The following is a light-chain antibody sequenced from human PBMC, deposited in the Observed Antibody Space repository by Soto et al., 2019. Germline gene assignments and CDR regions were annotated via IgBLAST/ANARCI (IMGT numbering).Light chain of an antibody. Sequence: QSALTQPPSASGAPGQSVTISCTGTSSDVGDYNYVSWYQQHPGKVPKLIIFEVTKRPSGVPDRFSGSKSGNTASLTVSGLQAEDEADYYCASYGGRNYFLFGGGTQLTVL. CDR1: SSDVGDYNY. CDR2: EVT. V-gene: IGLV2-8*01. J-gene: IGLJ2*01. CDR3: ASYGGRNYFL.